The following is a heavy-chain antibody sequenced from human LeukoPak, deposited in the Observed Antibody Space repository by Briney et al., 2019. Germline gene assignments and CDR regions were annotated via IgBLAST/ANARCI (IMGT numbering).Heavy chain of an antibody. V-gene: IGHV3-23*01. CDR1: GFTFTSYA. Sequence: RGSLRLSCAASGFTFTSYAMSWVRQAPGKGLEWVSAISDSGGSTYYADSVKGRFTISRDNSKNTLYLQMNSLRAEDTAVYYCAKAGISGSYYPDYWGQGTLVTVSS. D-gene: IGHD1-26*01. CDR3: AKAGISGSYYPDY. J-gene: IGHJ4*02. CDR2: ISDSGGST.